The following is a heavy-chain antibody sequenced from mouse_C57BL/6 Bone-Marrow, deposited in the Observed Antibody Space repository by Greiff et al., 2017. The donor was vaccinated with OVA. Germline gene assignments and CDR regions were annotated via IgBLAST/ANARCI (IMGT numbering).Heavy chain of an antibody. Sequence: QVQLQQSGAELMKPGASVKLSCKATGYTFTGYWIEWVKQRPGHGLEWIGEILPGSGSTNYNEKFKGKATFTADTSSNTAYMQLSSLTTEDSAIYYCARGPIYYYGSSPPWFAYWGQGTLVTVSA. CDR2: ILPGSGST. CDR3: ARGPIYYYGSSPPWFAY. V-gene: IGHV1-9*01. J-gene: IGHJ3*01. D-gene: IGHD1-1*01. CDR1: GYTFTGYW.